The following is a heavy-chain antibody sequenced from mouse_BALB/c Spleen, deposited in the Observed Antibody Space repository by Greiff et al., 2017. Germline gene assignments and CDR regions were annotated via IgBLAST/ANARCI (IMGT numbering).Heavy chain of an antibody. J-gene: IGHJ2*01. CDR3: ASYGSSYGGLNY. CDR2: ISYSGST. V-gene: IGHV3-2*02. Sequence: VQLQQSGPGLVKPSQSLSLTCTVTGYSITSDYAWNWIRQFPGNKLEWMGYISYSGSTSYNPSLKSRISITRDTSKNQFFLQLNSVTTEDTATYYCASYGSSYGGLNYWGQGTTLTVSS. CDR1: GYSITSDYA. D-gene: IGHD1-1*01.